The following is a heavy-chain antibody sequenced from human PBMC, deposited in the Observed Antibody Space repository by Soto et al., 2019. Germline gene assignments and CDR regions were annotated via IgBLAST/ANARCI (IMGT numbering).Heavy chain of an antibody. CDR3: AKDMRLELRSSRFDP. D-gene: IGHD1-7*01. J-gene: IGHJ5*02. V-gene: IGHV3-9*01. CDR1: GFTFDDYA. Sequence: DVQLVESGGGLVQPGRSLRLSCAASGFTFDDYAMHWVRQAPGKGLEWVSGISWNSGSIGYADSVKGRFTISRDNAKNSLYLQMNSLRAEDTALYYCAKDMRLELRSSRFDPWGQGTLVTVSS. CDR2: ISWNSGSI.